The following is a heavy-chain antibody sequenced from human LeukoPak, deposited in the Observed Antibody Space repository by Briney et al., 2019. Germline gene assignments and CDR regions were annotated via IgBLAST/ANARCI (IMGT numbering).Heavy chain of an antibody. Sequence: PSEPLSLTCTVSGGSISSGGYYWSWIRQHPGKGLEWIGYIYYSGSTYYNPSLKSRVTISVDTSKNQFSLKLSSVTAADTAAYYCARRYYDSSGYGNWFDPWGQGTLVTVSS. V-gene: IGHV4-31*03. CDR2: IYYSGST. CDR1: GGSISSGGYY. J-gene: IGHJ5*02. CDR3: ARRYYDSSGYGNWFDP. D-gene: IGHD3-22*01.